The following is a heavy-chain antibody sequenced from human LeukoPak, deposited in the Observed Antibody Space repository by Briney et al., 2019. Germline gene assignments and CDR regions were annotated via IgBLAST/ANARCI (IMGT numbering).Heavy chain of an antibody. D-gene: IGHD1-26*01. CDR3: ARSLVGAKFWFDP. Sequence: SETLSLTCTVSGGSINSYYWGWIRQPPGKGLEWIGSIYYSGSTYYNPSLKSRVTISVDTSKNQFSLKLSSVTAADTAVYYCARSLVGAKFWFDPWGQGTLVTVSS. CDR1: GGSINSYY. V-gene: IGHV4-39*01. CDR2: IYYSGST. J-gene: IGHJ5*02.